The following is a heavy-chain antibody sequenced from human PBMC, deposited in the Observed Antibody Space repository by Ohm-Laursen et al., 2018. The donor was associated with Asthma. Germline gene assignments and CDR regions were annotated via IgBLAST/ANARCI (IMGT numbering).Heavy chain of an antibody. CDR1: GFTFSSYA. CDR2: ISSSSSTI. J-gene: IGHJ6*02. V-gene: IGHV3-48*01. D-gene: IGHD3-16*01. CDR3: AREWGGMDV. Sequence: SLRLSCAASGFTFSSYAMNWVRQAPGKGLEWVSYISSSSSTIYYADSVKGRFTISRDNAKNSLYLQMNNLRAEDAAIYYCAREWGGMDVWGHGTTVTVSS.